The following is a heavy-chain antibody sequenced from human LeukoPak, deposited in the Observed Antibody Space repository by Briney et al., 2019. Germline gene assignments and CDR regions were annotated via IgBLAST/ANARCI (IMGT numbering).Heavy chain of an antibody. V-gene: IGHV4-59*10. D-gene: IGHD3-3*01. CDR3: ARGPLDFWSGYSNAAEYFQH. J-gene: IGHJ1*01. Sequence: SETLSLTCAVYGGSFSGHYWSWIRQPAGKGLEWIGRIYTSGSTNYNPSLKSRVTMSVDTSKNQFSLKLSSVTAADTAVYYCARGPLDFWSGYSNAAEYFQHWGQGTLVTVSS. CDR1: GGSFSGHY. CDR2: IYTSGST.